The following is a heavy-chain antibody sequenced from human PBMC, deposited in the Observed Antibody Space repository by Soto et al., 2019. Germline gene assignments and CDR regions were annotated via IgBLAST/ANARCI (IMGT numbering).Heavy chain of an antibody. CDR1: GDRVSSNNIS. D-gene: IGHD2-15*01. Sequence: LSQTLSHTCALPGDRVSSNNISWNCLRQPRRSGLEWLGRTYYRSKWYNEYAVSVRSRITINLETSMNLLSLQLNAVTPADTAGYYSARERWSTFDYWGQGALVTVSS. V-gene: IGHV6-1*01. J-gene: IGHJ4*02. CDR2: TYYRSKWYN. CDR3: ARERWSTFDY.